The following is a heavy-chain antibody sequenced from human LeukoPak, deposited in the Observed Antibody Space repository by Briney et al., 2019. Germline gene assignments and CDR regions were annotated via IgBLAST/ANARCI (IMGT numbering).Heavy chain of an antibody. D-gene: IGHD6-13*01. CDR2: IIPIFGTA. Sequence: SVKVSCKASGYTCTGYYMHWVRQATGQGLEWMGGIIPIFGTANYAQKFQGRVTITADESTSTAYMELSSLRSEDTAVYYCARQGYSSSWYPYYFDYWGQGTLVTVSS. CDR3: ARQGYSSSWYPYYFDY. CDR1: GYTCTGYY. V-gene: IGHV1-69*13. J-gene: IGHJ4*02.